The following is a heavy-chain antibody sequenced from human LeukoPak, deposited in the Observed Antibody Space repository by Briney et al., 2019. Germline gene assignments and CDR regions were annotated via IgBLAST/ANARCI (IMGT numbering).Heavy chain of an antibody. CDR2: INPSGGST. J-gene: IGHJ4*02. D-gene: IGHD5/OR15-5a*01. CDR3: ARDPRGNSVYVFDY. V-gene: IGHV1-46*01. CDR1: GYTFTNYY. Sequence: GAPVKVSCKASGYTFTNYYMRWVRQSPGQGLDWMGFINPSGGSTRYAQNFQGRVTMTRDTSTSTIYMELSSLRSEDTAVYYCARDPRGNSVYVFDYWGQGTLVTVSS.